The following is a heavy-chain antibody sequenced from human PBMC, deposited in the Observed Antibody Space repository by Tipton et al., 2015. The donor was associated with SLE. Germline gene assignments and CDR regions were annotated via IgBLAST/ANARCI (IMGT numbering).Heavy chain of an antibody. CDR1: GGSISSSNYY. D-gene: IGHD1-26*01. J-gene: IGHJ4*02. V-gene: IGHV4-39*07. Sequence: TLSLTCTVSGGSISSSNYYWGWIRQPPGKGLEWIGSIYYSGSTYYNPSLKSRVTISVDTSKNQFSLKLSSVTAADTAVYYCARDRWGATRAFDYWGQGTLVTVSS. CDR3: ARDRWGATRAFDY. CDR2: IYYSGST.